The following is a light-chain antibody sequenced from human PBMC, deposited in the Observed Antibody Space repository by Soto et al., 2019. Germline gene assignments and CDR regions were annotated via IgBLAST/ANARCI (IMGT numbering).Light chain of an antibody. J-gene: IGKJ1*01. CDR1: QSVSSNY. CDR2: GAS. CDR3: QQYGTSPRT. Sequence: GLTQSPGTLSLSPGERATLSCRASQSVSSNYIAWYQQKPGQAPRLLVYGASGRATGIPDRFSGSGSGTDFTLTISRLEPEDFAVYYCQQYGTSPRTFGQGTKV. V-gene: IGKV3-20*01.